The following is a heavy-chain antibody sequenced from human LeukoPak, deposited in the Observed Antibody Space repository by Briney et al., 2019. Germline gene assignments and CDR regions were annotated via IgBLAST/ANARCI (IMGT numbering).Heavy chain of an antibody. V-gene: IGHV4-30-2*01. J-gene: IGHJ4*02. Sequence: SETLSLTCAVSGGSISSGGSSWSWIRQPPGKGLEWIGEINHSGSTNYNPSLKSRVTISVDTSKNQFSLKLSSVTAADTAVYYCASLSKGLNYGDYLDWGQGTLVTVSS. CDR3: ASLSKGLNYGDYLD. D-gene: IGHD4-17*01. CDR2: INHSGST. CDR1: GGSISSGGSS.